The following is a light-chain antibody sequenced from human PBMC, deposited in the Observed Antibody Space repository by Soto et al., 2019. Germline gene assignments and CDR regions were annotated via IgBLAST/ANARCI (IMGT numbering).Light chain of an antibody. CDR2: AAS. J-gene: IGKJ4*01. CDR3: QQSYSTPLT. CDR1: QSISSY. V-gene: IGKV1-39*01. Sequence: DIQMTQSPSSLSASVGDRVTITCRASQSISSYLNWYQQKPGKAPKLLIYAASSLESGVPSRFSGSGSGTDFTLNISSLQPDDFATYYCQQSYSTPLTCGGGTKVEI.